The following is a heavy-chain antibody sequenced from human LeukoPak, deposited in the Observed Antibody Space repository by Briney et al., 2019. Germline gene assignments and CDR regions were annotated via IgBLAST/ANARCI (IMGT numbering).Heavy chain of an antibody. V-gene: IGHV3-48*03. CDR2: ISSSGSTI. D-gene: IGHD3-22*01. J-gene: IGHJ4*02. CDR1: GFTFSSYE. CDR3: ASSIYYYDSSGYYLLLDY. Sequence: GGSLRLPCAASGFTFSSYEMNWVRQAPGKGLEWVSYISSSGSTIYYADSVKGRFTISRDNAKNSLYLQMNSLRAEDTAVYYCASSIYYYDSSGYYLLLDYWGQDTLVTVSS.